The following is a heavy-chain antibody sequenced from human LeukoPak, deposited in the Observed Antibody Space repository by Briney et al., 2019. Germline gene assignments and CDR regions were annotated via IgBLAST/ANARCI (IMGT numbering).Heavy chain of an antibody. D-gene: IGHD1-26*01. V-gene: IGHV4-39*01. CDR2: IYYRGST. J-gene: IGHJ4*02. CDR3: ATEWEQLIRTGNFDY. CDR1: GGPISSSNYY. Sequence: SETLSLTCTVSGGPISSSNYYWGWIRQPPGKGLEWIGSIYYRGSTYYNLSLKSRVTISVDTSKNQFSLTLSSVTAADTAVYYCATEWEQLIRTGNFDYWGQGTLVTVSS.